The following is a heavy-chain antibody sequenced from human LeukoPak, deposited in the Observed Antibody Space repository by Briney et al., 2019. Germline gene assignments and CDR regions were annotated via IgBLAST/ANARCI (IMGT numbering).Heavy chain of an antibody. CDR3: ARNVLASTHTTQFD. J-gene: IGHJ4*02. D-gene: IGHD1-1*01. CDR2: IYHSGST. V-gene: IGHV4-4*02. CDR1: GGSIISSNW. Sequence: SSETLSLTCAVSGGSIISSNWWSWVRQSPRKGLEWIGEIYHSGSTNYNPSFNSRVTISIDKSKNQFALKLSAVTAADTAVYYCARNVLASTHTTQFDWGQGTLVTVSS.